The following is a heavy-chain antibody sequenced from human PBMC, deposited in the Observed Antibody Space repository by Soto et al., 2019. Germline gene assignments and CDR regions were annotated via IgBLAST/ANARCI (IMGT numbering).Heavy chain of an antibody. CDR3: ARADFWSGYYIHYYYYYGMDV. J-gene: IGHJ6*02. CDR1: GYTFTGYY. D-gene: IGHD3-3*01. V-gene: IGHV1-2*04. CDR2: INPNSGGT. Sequence: GASVKVSCKASGYTFTGYYMHWVRQAPGQGLEWMGWINPNSGGTNYAQKFQGWVTMTRDTSTSTVYMELSSLRSEDTAVYYCARADFWSGYYIHYYYYYGMDVWGQGTTVTVSS.